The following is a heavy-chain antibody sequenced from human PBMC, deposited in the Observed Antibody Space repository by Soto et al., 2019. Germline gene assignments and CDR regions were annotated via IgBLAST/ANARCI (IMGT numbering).Heavy chain of an antibody. J-gene: IGHJ4*02. D-gene: IGHD3-22*01. CDR1: GFTFSSYA. CDR3: AKDPRYYYDSSGYPHFDY. V-gene: IGHV3-23*01. Sequence: PGGSLRLSCAASGFTFSSYAMSWVRQAPGKGLEWDSAISGSGGSTYYADYVKSRFTISRDNSKNTLYQQMNNMKDEDTAVYYCAKDPRYYYDSSGYPHFDYWGQGTLVTVSS. CDR2: ISGSGGST.